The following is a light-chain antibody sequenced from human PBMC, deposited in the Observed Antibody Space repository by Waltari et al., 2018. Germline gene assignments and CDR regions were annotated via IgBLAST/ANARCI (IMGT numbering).Light chain of an antibody. Sequence: IVLTQSPDTLSLSPGERAILSCRASQSIGRYLVWYQQKPGQAPRLLIYGASTRASGIPDRFSGSGSGTDFSLTISRLEPEDFAVYHCQKYDRLPATFGQGTKIEIK. V-gene: IGKV3-20*01. CDR3: QKYDRLPAT. J-gene: IGKJ1*01. CDR2: GAS. CDR1: QSIGRY.